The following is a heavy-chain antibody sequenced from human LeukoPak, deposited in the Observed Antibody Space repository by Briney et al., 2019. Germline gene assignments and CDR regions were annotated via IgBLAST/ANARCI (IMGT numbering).Heavy chain of an antibody. D-gene: IGHD6-13*01. CDR3: ARAERSTWSDFDY. CDR1: GFTFSTYG. CDR2: IWYDGSIK. J-gene: IGHJ4*02. Sequence: PGGSLRLSCAASGFTFSTYGMHWVRQAPGKGLEGVAVIWYDGSIKYYADSVKGRFTISRDNSKNTLYLQLNSLRAEDTAVYYCARAERSTWSDFDYWGQGTLVTVSS. V-gene: IGHV3-33*01.